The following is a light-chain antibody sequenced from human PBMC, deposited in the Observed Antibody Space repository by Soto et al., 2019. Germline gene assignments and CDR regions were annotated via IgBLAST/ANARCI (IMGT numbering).Light chain of an antibody. CDR2: AAS. CDR1: QGIGSA. J-gene: IGKJ4*01. Sequence: DIQMTQSPSSLSASVGDRVTITCRASQGIGSALGWYQQKPRKAPKRLIYAASSLQSGVPSRFSGSGSGTEFTLTISSLQPEDFATYYCLQHNSYPPTFGGGPKVEIK. CDR3: LQHNSYPPT. V-gene: IGKV1-17*01.